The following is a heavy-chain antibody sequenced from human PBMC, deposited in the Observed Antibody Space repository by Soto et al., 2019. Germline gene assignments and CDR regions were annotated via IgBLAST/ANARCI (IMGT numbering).Heavy chain of an antibody. V-gene: IGHV4-31*03. D-gene: IGHD2-21*02. CDR3: ARAVVTPLVFDFDP. CDR1: GGSISSGGYY. CDR2: IYYSGST. Sequence: QVQLQESGPGLVKPSQTLSLTCTVSGGSISSGGYYWSWIRQHPGKALEWIGYIYYSGSTYYNPSLKSRVTISVDTAKNRCALKLSSVTAADTAVYYCARAVVTPLVFDFDPWGQGALVTVSS. J-gene: IGHJ5*02.